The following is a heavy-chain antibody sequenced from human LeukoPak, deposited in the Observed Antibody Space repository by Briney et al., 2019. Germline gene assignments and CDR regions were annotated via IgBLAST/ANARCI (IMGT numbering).Heavy chain of an antibody. V-gene: IGHV1-46*01. CDR3: AREKGALEYSSSSPLDV. D-gene: IGHD6-6*01. CDR2: INPSGGST. Sequence: ASVKVSCKASGYTFTSYYMHWVRQAPGQGLEWIGIINPSGGSTSYAQKFQGRVTMTRDMSTSTVYMELSSLRSEDTAVYYCAREKGALEYSSSSPLDVWGKGTTVTVSS. J-gene: IGHJ6*04. CDR1: GYTFTSYY.